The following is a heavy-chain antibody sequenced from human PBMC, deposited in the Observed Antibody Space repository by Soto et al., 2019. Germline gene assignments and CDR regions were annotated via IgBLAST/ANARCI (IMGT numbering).Heavy chain of an antibody. CDR1: GVSLTTNNW. J-gene: IGHJ5*01. CDR3: ARGGYCSGGSCSGWFDS. D-gene: IGHD2-15*01. V-gene: IGHV4-4*02. Sequence: QVQLQESGPGLVKPSETLSLTCAVSGVSLTTNNWWTWVRQAPGKGLEWVGEIYQTGNTNYNPSLNSRVIASLDKSKNQFFLKVTSVTAADTAIYYCARGGYCSGGSCSGWFDSWGQGTLVTVSS. CDR2: IYQTGNT.